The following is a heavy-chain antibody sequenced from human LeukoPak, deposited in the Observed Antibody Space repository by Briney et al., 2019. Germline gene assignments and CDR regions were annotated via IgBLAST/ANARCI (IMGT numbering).Heavy chain of an antibody. CDR1: GFTFSTYE. J-gene: IGHJ4*02. V-gene: IGHV3-48*03. Sequence: GGSLRLSCAASGFTFSTYEMNWVRQAPGKGLEWVSYISGSATTIYYADSVKGRFTISRDNAKNSLYLQMNSLRDDDSAVYYCARGVDYWGQGTLVTVSS. CDR3: ARGVDY. CDR2: ISGSATTI.